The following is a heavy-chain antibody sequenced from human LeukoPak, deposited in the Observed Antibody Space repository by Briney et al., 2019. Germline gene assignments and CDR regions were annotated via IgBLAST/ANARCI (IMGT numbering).Heavy chain of an antibody. V-gene: IGHV4-38-2*01. CDR3: ARGVGAAAEHWFDP. D-gene: IGHD6-13*01. J-gene: IGHJ5*02. Sequence: SETLSLTCAVSGYSISSSYYWGWIRQPPGKGLEWIGSIYHSGSTYYNPSLKSRVTISVDTSKNQFSLKLSSVTAADTAVYYCARGVGAAAEHWFDPWGQGTLVTVSS. CDR2: IYHSGST. CDR1: GYSISSSYY.